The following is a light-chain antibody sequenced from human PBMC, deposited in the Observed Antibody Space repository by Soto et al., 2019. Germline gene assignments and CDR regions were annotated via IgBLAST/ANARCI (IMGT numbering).Light chain of an antibody. Sequence: EIVLTQSPATLSLTPEERATLSCRASQSVSSYSARYQQKPGQAHRHLIYHTSNRATGIPARFSGSGSGTDFTPTISSLEPEDFAVYYCHQRSIWLTFGGGTKVEIK. J-gene: IGKJ4*01. CDR1: QSVSSY. CDR3: HQRSIWLT. CDR2: HTS. V-gene: IGKV3-11*01.